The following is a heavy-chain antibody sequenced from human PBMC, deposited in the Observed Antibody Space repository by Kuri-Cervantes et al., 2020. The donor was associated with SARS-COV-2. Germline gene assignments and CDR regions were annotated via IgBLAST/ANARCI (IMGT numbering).Heavy chain of an antibody. V-gene: IGHV3-23*01. J-gene: IGHJ6*02. CDR2: ISGSGGST. CDR1: GFIFSSYA. CDR3: ARGEVTMDMDV. Sequence: GESLKISCAASGFIFSSYAMSWVRQAPGKGLEWVSAISGSGGSTYYADSVKGRFTISRDNSKNTLYLQMNSLRAEDTAVYYCARGEVTMDMDVWGQGTTVTVSS. D-gene: IGHD3-10*01.